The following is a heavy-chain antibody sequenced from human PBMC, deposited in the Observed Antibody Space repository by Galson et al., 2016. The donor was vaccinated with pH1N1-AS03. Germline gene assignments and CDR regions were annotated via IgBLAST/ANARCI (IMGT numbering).Heavy chain of an antibody. CDR2: INGDATTT. D-gene: IGHD6-19*01. V-gene: IGHV3-74*01. Sequence: SLRLSCAASGFSFSTYWMYWVRQAPGKGLVWLARINGDATTTNYADSVRGRFTISRDNAKNTLQLQMNSLRVEDTANYFCAKEVGSSGWFDACDLWGQGTMVTVSS. CDR1: GFSFSTYW. J-gene: IGHJ3*01. CDR3: AKEVGSSGWFDACDL.